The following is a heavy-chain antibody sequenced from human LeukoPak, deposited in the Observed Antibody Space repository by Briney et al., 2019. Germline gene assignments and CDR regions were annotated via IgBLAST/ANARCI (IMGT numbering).Heavy chain of an antibody. D-gene: IGHD3-22*01. CDR3: ARDMPYYYDSSGYYFPRP. Sequence: ASVKVSCKASGYTFTGYYMHWVRQAPGQGLEWMGWINPNSGGTNYAQKLQGRVTMTTDTSTSTAYMELRSLRSDDTAVYYCARDMPYYYDSSGYYFPRPWGQGTLVTVSS. J-gene: IGHJ5*02. CDR1: GYTFTGYY. CDR2: INPNSGGT. V-gene: IGHV1-2*02.